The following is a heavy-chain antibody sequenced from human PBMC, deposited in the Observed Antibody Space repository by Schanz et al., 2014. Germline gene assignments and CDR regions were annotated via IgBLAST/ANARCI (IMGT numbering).Heavy chain of an antibody. Sequence: QVQLVESGGGLVKPGGSLRLSCAASGFTFSDYFMTWIRQAPRKGLEWISYISDSASTIHYADSVKGRFIISRDNAKNSLYLQMNSLRAEDTAVYYCALGDFWSTYSFDYWGRGTLVTVSS. CDR1: GFTFSDYF. D-gene: IGHD3-3*01. J-gene: IGHJ4*02. CDR3: ALGDFWSTYSFDY. V-gene: IGHV3-11*01. CDR2: ISDSASTI.